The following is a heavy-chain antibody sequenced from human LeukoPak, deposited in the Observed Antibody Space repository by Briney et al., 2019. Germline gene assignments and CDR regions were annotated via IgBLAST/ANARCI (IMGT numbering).Heavy chain of an antibody. D-gene: IGHD3-22*01. CDR1: GFTFSSYG. J-gene: IGHJ4*02. V-gene: IGHV3-30*03. CDR2: ISYDGSNK. Sequence: GGSLRLSCAASGFTFSSYGMHWVRQAPGKGLEWVAVISYDGSNKYYADSVKGRFTIPRDNSKNTLYLQMNSLRAEDTAVYYCARDGRITMTRGVLGTFDYWGQGTLVTVSS. CDR3: ARDGRITMTRGVLGTFDY.